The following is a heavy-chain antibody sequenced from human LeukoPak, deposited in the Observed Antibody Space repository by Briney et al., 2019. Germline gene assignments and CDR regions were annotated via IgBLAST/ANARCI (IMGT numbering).Heavy chain of an antibody. CDR3: ARGPRVLDY. Sequence: PSETLSLTCAVYGGSFSGYYWSWIRQPPGKGLEWIGEINHSGSTNYNPSLKSRVTISVDTSKNQFSLKRSSVTAADTAVYYCARGPRVLDYWGQGTLVTVSS. J-gene: IGHJ4*02. CDR2: INHSGST. CDR1: GGSFSGYY. V-gene: IGHV4-34*01.